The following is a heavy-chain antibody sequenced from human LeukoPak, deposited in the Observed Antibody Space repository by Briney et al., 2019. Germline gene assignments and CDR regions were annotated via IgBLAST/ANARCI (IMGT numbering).Heavy chain of an antibody. Sequence: GGSLRLSCAASGFTFDDYAMHWVRQAPGKGLEWVSGISWNSGSIGYADSVKGRFTISRDNAKNSLYLQMNSLRAEDTALYYCAKAAAFDIWGQGTMVTVSS. CDR2: ISWNSGSI. V-gene: IGHV3-9*01. CDR3: AKAAAFDI. J-gene: IGHJ3*02. CDR1: GFTFDDYA.